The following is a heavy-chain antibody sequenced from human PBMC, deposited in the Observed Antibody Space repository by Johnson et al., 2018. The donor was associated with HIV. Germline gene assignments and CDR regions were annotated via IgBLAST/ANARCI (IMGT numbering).Heavy chain of an antibody. Sequence: EVQLVESGGGLVQHGGSLRLSCAASGFTFSSYDMHWVRQATGKGLEWVSAIGTAGDTYYPGSVKGRFTISRDNAKDSLYLQMNSLSAEDTALYYCARVTGFCSGGRCCDAFDIWGQGTMVTVSS. J-gene: IGHJ3*02. CDR2: IGTAGDT. CDR3: ARVTGFCSGGRCCDAFDI. CDR1: GFTFSSYD. D-gene: IGHD2-15*01. V-gene: IGHV3-13*01.